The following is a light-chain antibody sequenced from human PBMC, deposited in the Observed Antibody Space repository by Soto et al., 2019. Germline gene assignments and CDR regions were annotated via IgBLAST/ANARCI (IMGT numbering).Light chain of an antibody. CDR2: DAS. CDR3: KQFNNYPIT. Sequence: AIQLTQSPSSLSASIGDRVTITCRASQGISSGLAWYQQKPGKTPKLLIYDASSLESGVPSRFSGSGSGTDCTLSISSLQPEDFATYYCKQFNNYPITFGQGTRLEIK. V-gene: IGKV1D-13*01. J-gene: IGKJ5*01. CDR1: QGISSG.